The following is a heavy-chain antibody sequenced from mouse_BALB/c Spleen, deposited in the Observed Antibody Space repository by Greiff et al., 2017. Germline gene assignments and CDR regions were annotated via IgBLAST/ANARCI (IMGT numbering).Heavy chain of an antibody. CDR2: IWTGGGT. CDR3: VREPKLGYFDY. CDR1: GFSLTSYD. J-gene: IGHJ2*01. D-gene: IGHD4-1*01. V-gene: IGHV2-9-2*01. Sequence: VKLVESGPGLVAPSQSLSITCTVSGFSLTSYDISWIRQPPGKGLEWLGVIWTGGGTNYNSAFMSRLSISKDNSKSQVFLKMNSLQTDDTAIYYCVREPKLGYFDYWGQGTTLTVSS.